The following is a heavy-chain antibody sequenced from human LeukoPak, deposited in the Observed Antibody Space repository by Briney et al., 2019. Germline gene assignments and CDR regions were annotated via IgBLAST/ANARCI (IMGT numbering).Heavy chain of an antibody. D-gene: IGHD2-2*01. J-gene: IGHJ3*02. CDR2: INPNSGGT. CDR3: ARAVVVPAAMEITFDI. Sequence: ASVNVSCKASGYTFTGYYMHWVRQAPGQGLEWMGWINPNSGGTNYAQKFQGRVTMTRDTSISTAYMELSRLRSDDTAVYYCARAVVVPAAMEITFDIWGQGTMVTVSS. CDR1: GYTFTGYY. V-gene: IGHV1-2*02.